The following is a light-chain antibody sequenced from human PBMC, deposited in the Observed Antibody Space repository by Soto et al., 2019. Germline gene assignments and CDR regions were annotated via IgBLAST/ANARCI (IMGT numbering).Light chain of an antibody. CDR2: DVT. Sequence: QSALTQPASVSGPPGQSITISCTGTSSDVGAYNYVSWYQHHPGKAPRLVIYDVTNRPSGISDRFSGSKSGNTASLTIAGILAEYEADYYGTSYTSISTYVFGTWTKCTVL. J-gene: IGLJ1*01. CDR1: SSDVGAYNY. V-gene: IGLV2-14*01. CDR3: TSYTSISTYV.